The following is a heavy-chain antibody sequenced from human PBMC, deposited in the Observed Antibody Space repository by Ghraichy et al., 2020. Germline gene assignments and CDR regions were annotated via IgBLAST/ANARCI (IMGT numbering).Heavy chain of an antibody. CDR1: GFTFSSYA. D-gene: IGHD6-13*01. V-gene: IGHV3-23*01. J-gene: IGHJ5*02. CDR2: ISGSGGST. Sequence: GGSLRLSCAASGFTFSSYAMSWVRQAPGKGLEWVSAISGSGGSTYYADSVKGRFTISRDNSKNTLYLQMNSLRAEDTAVYYCATSAGYSSSWYEDNWFDPWGQGTLVTVSS. CDR3: ATSAGYSSSWYEDNWFDP.